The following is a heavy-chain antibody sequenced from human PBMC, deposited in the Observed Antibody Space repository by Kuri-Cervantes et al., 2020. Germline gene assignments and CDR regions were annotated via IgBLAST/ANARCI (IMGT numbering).Heavy chain of an antibody. D-gene: IGHD5-18*01. CDR3: AREVDTAMVGYGMDV. CDR1: GFTFSSYG. Sequence: LSLTCAASGFTFSSYGMHWVRQAPGKGLEWVAVISYDGSNKYYADSVKGRFTISRDNAKNSLYLQMNSLRAEDTAVYYCAREVDTAMVGYGMDVWGQGTTVTVSS. CDR2: ISYDGSNK. V-gene: IGHV3-30*12. J-gene: IGHJ6*02.